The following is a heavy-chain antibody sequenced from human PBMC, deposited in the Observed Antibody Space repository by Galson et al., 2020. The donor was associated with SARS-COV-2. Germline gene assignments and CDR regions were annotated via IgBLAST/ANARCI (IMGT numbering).Heavy chain of an antibody. J-gene: IGHJ4*02. CDR2: IYYSGST. CDR1: GGSISSYY. Sequence: ASETLSLTCTVSGGSISSYYWSWIRQPPGKGLEWIGYIYYSGSTNYNPSLKSRVTISVDTSKNQFSLKLSSVTDADTAVYYCARGLRYFDWSVAGGWEGLHFDYWGQGTLVTVSS. CDR3: ARGLRYFDWSVAGGWEGLHFDY. D-gene: IGHD3-9*01. V-gene: IGHV4-59*01.